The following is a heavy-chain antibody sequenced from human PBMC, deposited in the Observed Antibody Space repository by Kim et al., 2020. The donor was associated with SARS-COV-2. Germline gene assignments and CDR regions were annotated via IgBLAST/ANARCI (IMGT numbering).Heavy chain of an antibody. CDR3: ARGPNYSPFDY. CDR2: I. J-gene: IGHJ4*02. Sequence: INDADSVRSRFAITRDNDKNALYLQMNSLRAEDTAVYYCARGPNYSPFDYWGQGTLVTVSS. D-gene: IGHD4-4*01. V-gene: IGHV3-48*03.